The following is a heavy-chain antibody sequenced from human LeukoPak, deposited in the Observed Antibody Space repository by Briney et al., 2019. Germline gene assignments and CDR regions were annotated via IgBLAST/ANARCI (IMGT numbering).Heavy chain of an antibody. CDR3: TRHSRYSGSHFTSY. CDR2: IRSKGYGGTT. Sequence: PGGSLRLSCTAPGFTFGDYAMSSVRQAPGKGLEWVGFIRSKGYGGTTEYNASVKGRFTVSRDDSKSIAYLQMNSLKTEDTDVYYCTRHSRYSGSHFTSYWGQGTLVTVSS. V-gene: IGHV3-49*04. J-gene: IGHJ4*02. CDR1: GFTFGDYA. D-gene: IGHD1-26*01.